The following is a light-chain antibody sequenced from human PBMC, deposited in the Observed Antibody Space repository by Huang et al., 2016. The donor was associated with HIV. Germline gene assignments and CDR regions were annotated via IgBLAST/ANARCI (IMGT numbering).Light chain of an antibody. CDR1: QSVSSN. CDR2: GAS. Sequence: EIVMTHSPATLSVSPGESATLSCRASQSVSSNLAWYQQKHGQAPMLLIYGASPRGTGVAARFSGSGSGTEFTLTISSLQSEDLADYYCQQYDNGPIAFGQGTRLEI. J-gene: IGKJ5*01. CDR3: QQYDNGPIA. V-gene: IGKV3-15*01.